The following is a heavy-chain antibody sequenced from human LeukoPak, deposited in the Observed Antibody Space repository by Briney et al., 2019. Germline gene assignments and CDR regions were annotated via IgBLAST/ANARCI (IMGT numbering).Heavy chain of an antibody. J-gene: IGHJ6*03. D-gene: IGHD5-12*01. CDR3: ARALRHSGYDFLWRYYYYCMDV. V-gene: IGHV1-69*10. CDR2: ISAYNGNT. CDR1: GGTFSSYA. Sequence: GASVKVSCKASGGTFSSYAISWVRQAPGQGLEWMGWISAYNGNTNYAQKFQGRVTITADKSTSTAYMELSSLRSEDTAVYYCARALRHSGYDFLWRYYYYCMDVWGKGTTVTVS.